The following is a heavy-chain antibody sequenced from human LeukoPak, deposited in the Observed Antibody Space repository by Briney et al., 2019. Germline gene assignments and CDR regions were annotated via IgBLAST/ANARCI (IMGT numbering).Heavy chain of an antibody. V-gene: IGHV4-39*06. CDR2: IYYSGSA. J-gene: IGHJ3*02. D-gene: IGHD5-18*01. CDR3: ARDLVDTAMVHDAFDI. CDR1: GGSISSSSYY. Sequence: PSETLSLTCTVSGGSISSSSYYWGWIRQPPGKGLEWIGSIYYSGSAYYNTSLKSRVTISVDTSKNQFTLKLSSVTAADTAVYYCARDLVDTAMVHDAFDIWGQGTMVTVSS.